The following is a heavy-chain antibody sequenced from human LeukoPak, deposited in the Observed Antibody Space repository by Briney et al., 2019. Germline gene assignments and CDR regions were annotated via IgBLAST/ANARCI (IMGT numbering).Heavy chain of an antibody. Sequence: PSETLSLTCTVSGGSIRSYYWSWIRQSPGKGLEWIGYIYYSGSTSYNPSLKSRVTTSVDTSKNQFSLKLSSVTAADTAVYYCARYFSGSGSYYHFDYWGQGTLVTVSS. D-gene: IGHD3-10*01. CDR2: IYYSGST. V-gene: IGHV4-59*01. CDR3: ARYFSGSGSYYHFDY. CDR1: GGSIRSYY. J-gene: IGHJ4*02.